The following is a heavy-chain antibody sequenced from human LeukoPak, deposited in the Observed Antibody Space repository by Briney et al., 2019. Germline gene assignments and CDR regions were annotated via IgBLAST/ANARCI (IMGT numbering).Heavy chain of an antibody. CDR2: IYYSGST. Sequence: SQTLSLTCTVSGGSISSYYWSWIRQPPGKGLEWIGYIYYSGSTNYNPSLKSRVTISVDTSKNQFSLKLSSVTAADTAVYYCARASVTYYYYYYMDVWGKGTTVTVSS. CDR1: GGSISSYY. V-gene: IGHV4-59*01. CDR3: ARASVTYYYYYYMDV. J-gene: IGHJ6*03. D-gene: IGHD4-11*01.